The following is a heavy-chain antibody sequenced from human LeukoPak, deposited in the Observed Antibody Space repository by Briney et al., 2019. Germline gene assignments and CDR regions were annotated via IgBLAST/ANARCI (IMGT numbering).Heavy chain of an antibody. CDR2: IWYDGSNK. CDR3: AKDAYGGNSRGYFDY. CDR1: GFTFSSYG. D-gene: IGHD4-23*01. J-gene: IGHJ4*02. Sequence: GRSLRLSCAASGFTFSSYGMHWVRQAPGKGLEWVAVIWYDGSNKYYADSVKGRFTISRDNSKNTLYLQMNSLRAEDTAVYYCAKDAYGGNSRGYFDYWGQGTLVTVSS. V-gene: IGHV3-33*06.